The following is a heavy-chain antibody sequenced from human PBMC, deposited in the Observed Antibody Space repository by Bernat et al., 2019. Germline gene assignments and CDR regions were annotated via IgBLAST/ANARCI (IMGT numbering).Heavy chain of an antibody. Sequence: QVQLQESGPGLVKPSQTLSLTCTVSGGSISSGGYYWSWIRQHPGKGLEWIGYIYYSGSTNYNPSLKSRVTISVDTSKNQFSLKLSSVTAADTAMYYCARLPRSGYYYTYFDFWGQGTLVTVSS. V-gene: IGHV4-31*03. CDR1: GGSISSGGYY. D-gene: IGHD3-22*01. CDR3: ARLPRSGYYYTYFDF. J-gene: IGHJ4*02. CDR2: IYYSGST.